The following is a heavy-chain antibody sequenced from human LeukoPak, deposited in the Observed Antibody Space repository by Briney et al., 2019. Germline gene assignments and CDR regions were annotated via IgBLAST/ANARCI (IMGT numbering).Heavy chain of an antibody. CDR2: IYYSGST. V-gene: IGHV4-59*01. CDR1: GGSINSYY. Sequence: SETLSLTCTVSGGSINSYYWSWIRQPPGKGLEWIGYIYYSGSTNYNPSLRSRVTISIDTSKTQFSLKLSSVTAADTAVYYCARGVTIDSWGQGTLVTVSS. D-gene: IGHD2-2*01. CDR3: ARGVTIDS. J-gene: IGHJ4*02.